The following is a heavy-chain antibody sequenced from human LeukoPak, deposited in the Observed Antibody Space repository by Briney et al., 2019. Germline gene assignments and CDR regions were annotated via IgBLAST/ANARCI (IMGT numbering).Heavy chain of an antibody. CDR2: INSDGSST. CDR1: GFTFSSYW. J-gene: IGHJ6*03. CDR3: AGDFEYCSSTSCPYYYYYMDV. D-gene: IGHD2-2*01. V-gene: IGHV3-74*01. Sequence: PGGSLRLSCAASGFTFSSYWMHWVRQAPGKGLVWVSRINSDGSSTSYADSVKGRFTISRDNAKNTLYLQMNSLRAEDTAVYYCAGDFEYCSSTSCPYYYYYMDVWGKGTTVTVSS.